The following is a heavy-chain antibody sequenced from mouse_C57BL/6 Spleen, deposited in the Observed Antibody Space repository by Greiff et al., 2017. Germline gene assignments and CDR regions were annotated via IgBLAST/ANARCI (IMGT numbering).Heavy chain of an antibody. D-gene: IGHD1-1*01. CDR3: ARETDYGSSYEYFDY. Sequence: QVQLQQPGAELVKPGASVKMSCTASGYTFTSYWITWVKQRPGQGLEWIGDIYPGSGSTNYNEKFKSKATLTVDTSSSTAYMQLSSLTSEDSAVYYCARETDYGSSYEYFDYWGKGTTLTVSS. CDR2: IYPGSGST. CDR1: GYTFTSYW. V-gene: IGHV1-55*01. J-gene: IGHJ2*01.